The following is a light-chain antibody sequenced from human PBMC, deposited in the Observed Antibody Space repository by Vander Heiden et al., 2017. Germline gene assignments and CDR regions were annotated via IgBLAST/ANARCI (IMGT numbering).Light chain of an antibody. CDR2: KAS. J-gene: IGKJ1*01. CDR1: QSIDSW. CDR3: QQYYYYSWT. Sequence: DIHMTQYPSTLSASVGDRVIISCRASQSIDSWLAWYQQKPGTAPKLLIYKASTLESGVPSRFSGSGSGTEFTLTISRLQSDDFASYYCQQYYYYSWTFGQGTKVEIK. V-gene: IGKV1-5*03.